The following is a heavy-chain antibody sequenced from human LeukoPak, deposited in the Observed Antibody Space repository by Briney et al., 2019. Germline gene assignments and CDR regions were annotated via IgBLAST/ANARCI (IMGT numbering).Heavy chain of an antibody. V-gene: IGHV4-59*01. CDR2: IYYSGST. CDR3: AGYYSSGWPEGFDY. D-gene: IGHD6-19*01. J-gene: IGHJ4*02. Sequence: SETLSLTCTVTGGSISSYHWSWIRQPPGKGLEWIGHIYYSGSTNYNPSLKSRVSISVDTSKNQFSLKLSSVTAADTAVYYCAGYYSSGWPEGFDYWGQGTLVTASS. CDR1: GGSISSYH.